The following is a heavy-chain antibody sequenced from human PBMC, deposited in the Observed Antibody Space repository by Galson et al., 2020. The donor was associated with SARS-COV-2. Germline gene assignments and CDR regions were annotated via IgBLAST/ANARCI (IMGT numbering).Heavy chain of an antibody. CDR1: GYSFSIYG. Sequence: ASVKVSCKASGYSFSIYGFSWIRQSPGQGLEWMGRIGIFNGGTDYAKKFQGRITMTADTSIDTTYMELRSLRSDDTAIYYCARDLPPITHYCECWGQGTLLTGSS. J-gene: IGHJ4*02. CDR2: IGIFNGGT. D-gene: IGHD5-12*01. CDR3: ARDLPPITHYCEC. V-gene: IGHV1-18*01.